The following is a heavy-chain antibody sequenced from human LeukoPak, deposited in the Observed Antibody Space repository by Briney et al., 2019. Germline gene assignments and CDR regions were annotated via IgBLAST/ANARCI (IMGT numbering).Heavy chain of an antibody. J-gene: IGHJ4*02. CDR1: GFTFSPYW. CDR3: ARSSDMVDN. V-gene: IGHV3-74*01. Sequence: GGSLRLSCAASGFTFSPYWMHWARQAPGKGLVWVSRIKSDGTSTSYADSVKGRFTISRDNAENTLYLQMNSLRAEDTAVYYCARSSDMVDNWGQGTLVTVSS. D-gene: IGHD1-26*01. CDR2: IKSDGTST.